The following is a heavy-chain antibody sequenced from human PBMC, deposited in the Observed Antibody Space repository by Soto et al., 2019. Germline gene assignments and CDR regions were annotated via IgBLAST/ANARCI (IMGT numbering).Heavy chain of an antibody. J-gene: IGHJ4*02. D-gene: IGHD5-12*01. V-gene: IGHV4-61*01. CDR2: IYYSGTT. CDR1: GGPLSSGSYY. CDR3: AREGDGYNFDY. Sequence: SETLSLTCTVSGGPLSSGSYYWSWIRQSPGQGLEWIGYIYYSGTTKYNPSLKSRVSISVGTSKNQFSLRLTSLSAADTAVYYCAREGDGYNFDYWGQGTLVTVSS.